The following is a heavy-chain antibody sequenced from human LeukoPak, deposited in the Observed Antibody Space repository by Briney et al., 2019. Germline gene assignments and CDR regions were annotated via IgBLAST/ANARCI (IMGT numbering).Heavy chain of an antibody. J-gene: IGHJ5*02. V-gene: IGHV1-69*05. CDR3: ARDHRYYYDSSGYYDYNWFDP. CDR2: IIPIFGTA. D-gene: IGHD3-22*01. CDR1: GGTFISYA. Sequence: SVKVSCKASGGTFISYAISWVRQAPGQGLEWMGRIIPIFGTANYAQKFQGRVTITTDESTSTAYMELSSLRSEDTAVYYCARDHRYYYDSSGYYDYNWFDPWGQGTLVTVSS.